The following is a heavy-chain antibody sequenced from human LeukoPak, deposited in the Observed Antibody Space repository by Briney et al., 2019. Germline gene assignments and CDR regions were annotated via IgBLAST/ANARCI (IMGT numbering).Heavy chain of an antibody. J-gene: IGHJ4*02. D-gene: IGHD3-10*01. CDR3: ARDAYGSGSRHFGGFDY. V-gene: IGHV3-21*01. Sequence: PGGSLRLSCAASGFTFSSYSMNWVRQAPGKGLEWVSSISSSSGYIYYADSVKGRFTISRDNAKNSLYLQMNSLRAEDTAVYYCARDAYGSGSRHFGGFDYWGQGTLVTVSS. CDR1: GFTFSSYS. CDR2: ISSSSGYI.